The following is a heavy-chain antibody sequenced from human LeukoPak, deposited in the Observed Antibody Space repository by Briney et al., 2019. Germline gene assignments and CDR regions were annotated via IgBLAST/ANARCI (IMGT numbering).Heavy chain of an antibody. Sequence: ASVKVSCTASGYTFNSYGISWVRQAPGQGLEWMGWISAYNGNTEYAQKVQGRVTMTTDTSTSTAYMELRSLRSDDTAVYYCARYYDSSGYYYLDYWGQGTLVTVSS. J-gene: IGHJ4*02. V-gene: IGHV1-18*01. D-gene: IGHD3-22*01. CDR3: ARYYDSSGYYYLDY. CDR2: ISAYNGNT. CDR1: GYTFNSYG.